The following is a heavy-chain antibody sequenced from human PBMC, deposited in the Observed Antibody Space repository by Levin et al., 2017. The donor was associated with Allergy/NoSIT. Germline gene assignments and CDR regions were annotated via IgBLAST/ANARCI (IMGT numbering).Heavy chain of an antibody. D-gene: IGHD3-10*01. CDR3: ARGEGAGSYIIDS. J-gene: IGHJ4*02. Sequence: SCAASGFTFSSHAVHWVRRAPGKGLHWVALMSSDGSNERYADSVQGRFTISRDKSKNTVYLQMNTVRPEDTAVYYCARGEGAGSYIIDSWGQGTLVTVSS. CDR2: MSSDGSNE. V-gene: IGHV3-30-3*01. CDR1: GFTFSSHA.